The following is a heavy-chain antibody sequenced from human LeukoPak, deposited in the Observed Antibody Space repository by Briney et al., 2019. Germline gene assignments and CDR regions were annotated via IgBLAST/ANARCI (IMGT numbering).Heavy chain of an antibody. CDR1: GFTFSSYA. J-gene: IGHJ4*02. V-gene: IGHV3-30-3*01. CDR3: ARDGNYDFWSGYPADN. Sequence: GRSLRLSCAASGFTFSSYAMHWVRQAPGKGLEWVAVISYDGSNKYYADSVKGRFTISRDNSKNTLYLQMNSLRAEDTAVYYCARDGNYDFWSGYPADNWGQGTLVTVSS. CDR2: ISYDGSNK. D-gene: IGHD3-3*01.